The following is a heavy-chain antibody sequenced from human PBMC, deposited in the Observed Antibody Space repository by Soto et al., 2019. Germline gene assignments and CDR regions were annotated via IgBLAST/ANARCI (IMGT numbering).Heavy chain of an antibody. D-gene: IGHD3-3*01. CDR1: GGTFSSYA. Sequence: SVKVSCKASGGTFSSYAISWVRQAPGQGLEWMGGIIPIFGTANYAQKFQGRVTITADESTSTAYMELSSLRSEDTAVYYCARSPQYYDFWSGHNDYYYYYGMDVWGQGTTVTV. J-gene: IGHJ6*02. V-gene: IGHV1-69*13. CDR2: IIPIFGTA. CDR3: ARSPQYYDFWSGHNDYYYYYGMDV.